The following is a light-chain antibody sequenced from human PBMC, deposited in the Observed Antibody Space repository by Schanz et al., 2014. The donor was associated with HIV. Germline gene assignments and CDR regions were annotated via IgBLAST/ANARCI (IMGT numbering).Light chain of an antibody. V-gene: IGKV1-8*01. CDR2: AAS. Sequence: IRITQSPSSLSASKGDRVTVTCRTSQGISTYLAWYQQKPGKAPTFLIYAASTLQSGVPSRFSGIGSGTDFNLTISCLQPEDFATYYCQQLNSFPYTFGQGTMLEI. J-gene: IGKJ2*01. CDR3: QQLNSFPYT. CDR1: QGISTY.